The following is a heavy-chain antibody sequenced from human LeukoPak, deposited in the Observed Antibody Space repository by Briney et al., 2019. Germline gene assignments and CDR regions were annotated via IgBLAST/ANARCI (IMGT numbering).Heavy chain of an antibody. V-gene: IGHV5-10-1*01. CDR2: IDPSDSYT. CDR1: GYSFTSYW. D-gene: IGHD6-19*01. Sequence: GESLKIFCKGSGYSFTSYWISWVRQMPGKGLEWMGRIDPSDSYTNYSPSFQGHVTISADESISTAYLQWSSLKASDTAMYYCARSEAVAGTINYWGQGTLVTVSS. J-gene: IGHJ4*02. CDR3: ARSEAVAGTINY.